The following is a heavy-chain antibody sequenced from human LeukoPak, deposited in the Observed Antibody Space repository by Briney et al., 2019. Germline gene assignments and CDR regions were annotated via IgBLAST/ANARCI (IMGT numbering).Heavy chain of an antibody. CDR2: INHSGST. CDR1: GGSFSGYY. V-gene: IGHV4-34*01. D-gene: IGHD6-19*01. Sequence: PSETLSLTCAVYGGSFSGYYWSWIRQPPGKGLEWIGEINHSGSTNYNPSLKSRVTISVDTSKNQFSLKLSSVTAADTAVYYCAREYSSGSQIAFDIWGQGTMVTVSS. J-gene: IGHJ3*02. CDR3: AREYSSGSQIAFDI.